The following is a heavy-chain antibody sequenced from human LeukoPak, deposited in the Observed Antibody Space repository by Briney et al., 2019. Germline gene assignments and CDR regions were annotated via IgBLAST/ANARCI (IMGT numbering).Heavy chain of an antibody. CDR2: ISGSGGGT. J-gene: IGHJ4*02. V-gene: IGHV3-23*01. CDR1: GFTFSSYA. Sequence: PGGSLRLSCAASGFTFSSYAMSWVRQAPGKGLEWVSAISGSGGGTYYADSVKGRFTISRDNSKNTLYLQMNSLRAEDTAVYYCAKPLDYYDSSGYPFDYWGQGTLVTVSS. CDR3: AKPLDYYDSSGYPFDY. D-gene: IGHD3-22*01.